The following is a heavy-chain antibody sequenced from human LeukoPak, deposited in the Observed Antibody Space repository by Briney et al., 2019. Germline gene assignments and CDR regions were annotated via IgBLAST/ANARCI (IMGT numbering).Heavy chain of an antibody. CDR2: MKPFSGDS. CDR1: GYTFTDYY. J-gene: IGHJ4*02. D-gene: IGHD2-2*01. Sequence: GASVKVSCKASGYTFTDYYVHWVRQAPGKGLEWMGYMKPFSGDSHYAQKFQDRVTMTRDTSTSTAYLELSGLTSDDTAVCYCSTEDKYCTSTTCGDFWGQGTLVTVSS. V-gene: IGHV1-2*02. CDR3: STEDKYCTSTTCGDF.